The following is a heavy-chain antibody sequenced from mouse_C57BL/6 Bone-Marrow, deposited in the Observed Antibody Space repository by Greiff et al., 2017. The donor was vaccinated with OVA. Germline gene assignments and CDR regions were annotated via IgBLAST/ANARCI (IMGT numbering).Heavy chain of an antibody. J-gene: IGHJ3*01. CDR3: ARRGDYGPIAY. D-gene: IGHD2-4*01. V-gene: IGHV1-81*01. CDR2: IYTRSGNP. Sequence: VQLQESGAELARPGASVTLSCKASGYTFTSYGISWVKQRTGQGLEWIGEIYTRSGNPYYNEKFKGKATLTAEKSSSNAYMAVRCLPSEVSAVYFCARRGDYGPIAYWGQGTLVTVSA. CDR1: GYTFTSYG.